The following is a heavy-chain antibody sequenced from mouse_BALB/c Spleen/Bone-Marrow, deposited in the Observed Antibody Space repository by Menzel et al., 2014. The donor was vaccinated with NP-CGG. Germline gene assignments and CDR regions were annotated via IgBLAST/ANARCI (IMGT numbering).Heavy chain of an antibody. CDR2: VNPNNGGT. V-gene: IGHV1-34*01. CDR1: GYSFTDYY. CDR3: ARGPTTVVAYYYTLNY. Sequence: VQLQQSGPDLVKPGASVKISCKASGYSFTDYYLHWVKQSHGKSLEWIGRVNPNNGGTDYNQKFEGKAILTVDQSSSTAFMELRSLTSEDSAVYYCARGPTTVVAYYYTLNYWGQGTSVTVSS. D-gene: IGHD1-1*01. J-gene: IGHJ4*01.